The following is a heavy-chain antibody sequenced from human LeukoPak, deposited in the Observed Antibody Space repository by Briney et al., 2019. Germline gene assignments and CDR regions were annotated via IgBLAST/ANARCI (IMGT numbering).Heavy chain of an antibody. CDR1: GGSISSYY. CDR3: ARARFFRGSAAGLLDY. D-gene: IGHD6-13*01. V-gene: IGHV4-59*01. Sequence: PSETLSLTCTVSGGSISSYYWSWIRQPPGKGLEWIGYIYYSGSTNYNPSLKSRATISVDTSKNQFSLKLTSVTAADTAVYYCARARFFRGSAAGLLDYWGQGTLVSVSS. J-gene: IGHJ4*02. CDR2: IYYSGST.